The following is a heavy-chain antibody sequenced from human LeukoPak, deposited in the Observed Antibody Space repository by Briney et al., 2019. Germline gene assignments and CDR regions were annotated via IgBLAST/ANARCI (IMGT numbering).Heavy chain of an antibody. Sequence: ASVKVSCKASGYTFSNHDIAWVRQATGQGLEWMGWMNPNSGNTGYAQNFQGRVTMTRDTSKSTAYMELNSLRSEDTAVYYCVRTDYRDPPSINWFDPWGQGTLVTVPS. CDR3: VRTDYRDPPSINWFDP. V-gene: IGHV1-8*01. J-gene: IGHJ5*02. D-gene: IGHD4-17*01. CDR2: MNPNSGNT. CDR1: GYTFSNHD.